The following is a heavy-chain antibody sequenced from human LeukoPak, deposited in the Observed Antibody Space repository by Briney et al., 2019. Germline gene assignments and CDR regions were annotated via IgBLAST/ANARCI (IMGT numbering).Heavy chain of an antibody. CDR3: ARVRGQLSILNYYYYYGMDV. D-gene: IGHD6-6*01. V-gene: IGHV4-34*01. CDR1: GGSFSGYY. J-gene: IGHJ6*02. Sequence: SETLSPTCAVYGGSFSGYYWSWIRQPPGKGLEWIREINHSGSTNYNPSLKSRVTISVDTSKNQFSLKLSSVTAADTAVYYCARVRGQLSILNYYYYYGMDVWGQGTTVTVSS. CDR2: INHSGST.